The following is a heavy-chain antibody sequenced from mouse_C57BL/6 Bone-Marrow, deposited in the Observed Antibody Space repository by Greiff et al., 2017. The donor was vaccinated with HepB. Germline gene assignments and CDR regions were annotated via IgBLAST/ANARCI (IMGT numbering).Heavy chain of an antibody. J-gene: IGHJ4*01. CDR3: ARGGYYGSHAMDY. V-gene: IGHV5-16*01. CDR2: INYDGSST. Sequence: EVKLMESEGGLVQPGSSMKLSCTASGFTFSDYYMAWVRQVPEKGLEWVANINYDGSSTYYLDSLKSRFIISRDNAKNILYLQMSSLKSEDTATYYCARGGYYGSHAMDYWGQGTSVTVSS. CDR1: GFTFSDYY. D-gene: IGHD1-1*01.